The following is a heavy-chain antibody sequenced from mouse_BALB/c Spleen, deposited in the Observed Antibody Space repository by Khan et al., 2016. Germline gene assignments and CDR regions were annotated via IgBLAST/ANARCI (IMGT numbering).Heavy chain of an antibody. V-gene: IGHV3-1*02. D-gene: IGHD3-1*01. J-gene: IGHJ2*01. CDR1: GYSIPSHYS. Sequence: VQLKESGPDLVKPSQSLSLTCTVTGYSIPSHYSWHWIRHFPGNKLEWMGYIHYSGSTNYNPSLKSRISITRDTSKNQFFLQLNSVTTEDTATXYCATSTSGYWYYFAYWGQGTTLTVSS. CDR2: IHYSGST. CDR3: ATSTSGYWYYFAY.